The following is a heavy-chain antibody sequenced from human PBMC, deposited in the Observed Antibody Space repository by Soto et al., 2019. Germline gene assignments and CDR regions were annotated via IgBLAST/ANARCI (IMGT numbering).Heavy chain of an antibody. CDR3: ARGRY. V-gene: IGHV3-7*05. CDR1: EFSFSSYW. Sequence: GSLRLSCAASEFSFSSYWMSWVRQAPGKGLEWVANINQDGSEKYYVDSVKGRFTISRDNAKNSLYLQMNSLRAEDTAVYYCARGRYWGQGALVTVSS. CDR2: INQDGSEK. J-gene: IGHJ4*02.